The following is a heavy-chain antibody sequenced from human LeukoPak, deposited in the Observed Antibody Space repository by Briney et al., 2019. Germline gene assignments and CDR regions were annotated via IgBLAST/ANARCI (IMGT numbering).Heavy chain of an antibody. V-gene: IGHV4-30-2*01. CDR3: ASRSGYLDDAFDI. CDR2: IYHSGST. CDR1: GGSISSGGYY. D-gene: IGHD3-22*01. J-gene: IGHJ3*02. Sequence: PSETLSLTCTVSGGSISSGGYYWSWIRQPPGKGLEWIGYIYHSGSTYYNPSLKSRVTISVDRSKNQFSLKLSSVTAADTAVYYCASRSGYLDDAFDIWGQGTMVTASS.